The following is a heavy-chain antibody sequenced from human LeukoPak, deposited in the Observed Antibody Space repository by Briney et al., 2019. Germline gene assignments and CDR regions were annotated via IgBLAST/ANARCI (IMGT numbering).Heavy chain of an antibody. CDR3: AIMHGYYDGSGYWVQ. V-gene: IGHV3-23*01. D-gene: IGHD3-22*01. J-gene: IGHJ1*01. CDR2: ITPNADRA. Sequence: GGSLRLSCAASGFTFGGYGMSWVRQAPGRGLEWVSFITPNADRASYADSVEGRFTISRDNPRNTLYMQMNSLRDEDTAVYYCAIMHGYYDGSGYWVQWGQGTLVTVSS. CDR1: GFTFGGYG.